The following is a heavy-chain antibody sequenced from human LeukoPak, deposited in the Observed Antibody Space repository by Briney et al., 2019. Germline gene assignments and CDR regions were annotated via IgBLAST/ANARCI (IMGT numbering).Heavy chain of an antibody. Sequence: SETLSLTCTVSGGSISSSSYYWGWIRQPPGKGLEWIGSIYYSGSTYYNPSLKSRVTISVDTSKNQFSLKLSSVTAADTAVYYCARHLPMGTDLYYDILTGYYLSPSYYFGYWGQGTLVTVSS. V-gene: IGHV4-39*01. D-gene: IGHD3-9*01. CDR3: ARHLPMGTDLYYDILTGYYLSPSYYFGY. CDR1: GGSISSSSYY. CDR2: IYYSGST. J-gene: IGHJ4*02.